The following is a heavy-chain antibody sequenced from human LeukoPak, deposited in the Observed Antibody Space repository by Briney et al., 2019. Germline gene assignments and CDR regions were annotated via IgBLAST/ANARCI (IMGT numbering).Heavy chain of an antibody. D-gene: IGHD6-13*01. CDR1: GYTFTSYD. V-gene: IGHV1-8*01. J-gene: IGHJ6*03. Sequence: ASVKVSCKASGYTFTSYDINWVRQATGQGLEWMGWMNPNSGNTGYAQKFQGRVTMTRNTSISTAYMELSSLRSEDTAVYYCARTKHSSPFGYYYYMDVWGKGTTVTVSS. CDR3: ARTKHSSPFGYYYYMDV. CDR2: MNPNSGNT.